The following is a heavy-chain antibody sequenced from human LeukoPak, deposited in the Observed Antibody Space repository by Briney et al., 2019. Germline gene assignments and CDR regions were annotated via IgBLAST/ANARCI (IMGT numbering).Heavy chain of an antibody. Sequence: SETLSLTCTVSGGSISSHYWSWIRQPPGKGLEWIGYIYYSGSTNYNPSLKSRVTISVDTSKNQFSLKLSSVTAADTAVYYCARARGYYDFWSGYYKENWFDPWGQGTLVIVSS. CDR2: IYYSGST. V-gene: IGHV4-59*11. CDR1: GGSISSHY. D-gene: IGHD3-3*01. J-gene: IGHJ5*02. CDR3: ARARGYYDFWSGYYKENWFDP.